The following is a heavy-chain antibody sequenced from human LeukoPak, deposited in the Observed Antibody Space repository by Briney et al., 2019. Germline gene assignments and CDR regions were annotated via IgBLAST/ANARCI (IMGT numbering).Heavy chain of an antibody. Sequence: ASVNVSCKASGYNFTSYGINWVRQAPGQGLEWMGWISTYNGDTNYAQRLQGRVTMTTDTSTSTAYMELRSLRSDDTAVYYCARSYYYDSSAYSDYWGQGTLVIVSS. CDR3: ARSYYYDSSAYSDY. J-gene: IGHJ4*02. D-gene: IGHD3-22*01. CDR2: ISTYNGDT. CDR1: GYNFTSYG. V-gene: IGHV1-18*01.